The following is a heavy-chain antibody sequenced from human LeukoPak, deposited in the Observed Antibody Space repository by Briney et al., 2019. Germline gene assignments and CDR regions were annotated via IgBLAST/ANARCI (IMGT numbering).Heavy chain of an antibody. CDR1: GYTFTSYG. J-gene: IGHJ4*02. D-gene: IGHD3-16*02. CDR3: ARDPGDYVWGSYRYPSYFDY. CDR2: ISAYNGNT. V-gene: IGHV1-18*01. Sequence: ASVKVSCKASGYTFTSYGISWVRQAPGQGLEWMGWISAYNGNTNYAQKLQGRVTMTTDTSTSTAYMELRSLRSDDTAVYYCARDPGDYVWGSYRYPSYFDYWGQGTLVTVSS.